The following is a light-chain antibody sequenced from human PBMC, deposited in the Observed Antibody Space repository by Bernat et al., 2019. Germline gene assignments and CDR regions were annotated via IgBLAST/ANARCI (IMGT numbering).Light chain of an antibody. J-gene: IGKJ2*03. CDR2: DSS. Sequence: KATLSCRASQSVDSHLACYQQTPGQAPTLLIYDSSIRATGIPDMFSGSGSGTEFTLTISRLEPEDVGVYYCKQYNNWYSFGKGTKVEIK. CDR3: KQYNNWYS. V-gene: IGKV3D-15*01. CDR1: QSVDSH.